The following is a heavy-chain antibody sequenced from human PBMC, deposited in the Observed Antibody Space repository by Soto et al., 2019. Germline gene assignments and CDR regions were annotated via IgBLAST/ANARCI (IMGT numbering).Heavy chain of an antibody. CDR3: ARGDSTDCSNGVCSFFYNHDMDV. CDR1: GYSFTDYH. CDR2: MNPKSGGT. J-gene: IGHJ6*02. V-gene: IGHV1-2*04. Sequence: GASVKVSCKASGYSFTDYHIHWVRQAPGQGLEWLGRMNPKSGGTSTAQKFQGWVTMTTDTSISTASIELTRLTSDDTAIYYCARGDSTDCSNGVCSFFYNHDMDVWGQGTTVTVSS. D-gene: IGHD2-8*01.